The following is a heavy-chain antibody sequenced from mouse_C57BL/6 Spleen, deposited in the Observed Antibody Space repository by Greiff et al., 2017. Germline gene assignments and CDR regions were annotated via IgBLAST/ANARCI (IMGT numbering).Heavy chain of an antibody. J-gene: IGHJ3*01. D-gene: IGHD1-1*01. CDR1: GFTFSSYG. CDR3: ASLGGSSQAWFAY. CDR2: ISSGGSYN. V-gene: IGHV5-6*01. Sequence: DVQLVESGGDLVKPGGSLKLSCAASGFTFSSYGMSWVRQTPDKRLEWVATISSGGSYNYYPDSVKGRFTISRDNAKNTLYLQMSSLKSEDTAMYYCASLGGSSQAWFAYWGQGTLVTVSA.